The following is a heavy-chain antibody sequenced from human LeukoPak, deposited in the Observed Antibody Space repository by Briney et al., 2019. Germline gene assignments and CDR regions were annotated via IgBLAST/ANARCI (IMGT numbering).Heavy chain of an antibody. D-gene: IGHD6-13*01. CDR2: MNPNSGNT. V-gene: IGHV1-8*01. CDR1: GYTFTSYD. J-gene: IGHJ6*02. Sequence: GASVKVSCKASGYTFTSYDINWVRQATGQGLEWMGWMNPNSGNTGYAQKFQGRVTMTRNTSISTAYMELSSLRSEDTAVYYCARIHSSSWETKGLYYYYGMDVWGQGTTVTVSS. CDR3: ARIHSSSWETKGLYYYYGMDV.